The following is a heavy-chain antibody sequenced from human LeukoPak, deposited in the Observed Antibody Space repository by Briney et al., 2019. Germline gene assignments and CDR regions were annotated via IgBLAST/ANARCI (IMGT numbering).Heavy chain of an antibody. CDR1: GGSISSYY. V-gene: IGHV4-59*08. Sequence: PSETLSLTCTVSGGSISSYYWSCIRQPPGKGLEWIGYIYYSGSTNYNPSLKSRVTISVDTSKNQFSLKLSSVTAADTAVYYCARHTGDFWSGYYLYYGMDVWGQGTTVTVSS. CDR2: IYYSGST. CDR3: ARHTGDFWSGYYLYYGMDV. J-gene: IGHJ6*02. D-gene: IGHD3-3*01.